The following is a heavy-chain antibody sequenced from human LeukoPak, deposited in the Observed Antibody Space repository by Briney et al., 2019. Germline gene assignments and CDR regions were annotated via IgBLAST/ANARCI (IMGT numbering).Heavy chain of an antibody. CDR1: GFTFRSYW. D-gene: IGHD3-22*01. V-gene: IGHV3-7*01. CDR2: IKQDGSEK. Sequence: PGGSLRLSCAASGFTFRSYWMSWVRQAPGKGLEWVANIKQDGSEKYYVDSVKGRFTISRDNAKNSLYLQMNSLRAEDTAVYYCARDNDYYDSSGYYYSYNWFDPWGQGTLVTVSS. CDR3: ARDNDYYDSSGYYYSYNWFDP. J-gene: IGHJ5*02.